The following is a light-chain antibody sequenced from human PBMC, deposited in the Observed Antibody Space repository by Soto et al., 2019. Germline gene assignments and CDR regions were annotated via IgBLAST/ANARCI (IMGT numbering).Light chain of an antibody. CDR1: STDIGGYTY. V-gene: IGLV2-14*01. J-gene: IGLJ2*01. Sequence: QSALTQPASVSGSPGQSITISCTGTSTDIGGYTYVSWYQQHPDKVPKLIIYEVDNRPSGVSNRFSGSKSGSTASLTISGLQTEDEADYFCSSYSRTTTRVVFGGGTKLTVL. CDR2: EVD. CDR3: SSYSRTTTRVV.